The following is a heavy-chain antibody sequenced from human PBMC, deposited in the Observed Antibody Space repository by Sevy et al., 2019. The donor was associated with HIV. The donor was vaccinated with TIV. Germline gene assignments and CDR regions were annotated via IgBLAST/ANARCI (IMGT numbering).Heavy chain of an antibody. CDR1: GFTFSSYA. CDR3: AKDPPDRVAAPGTFFDC. J-gene: IGHJ4*02. Sequence: GGSLRLSCAASGFTFSSYAMSWVRQAPGKGLEWVSGISGSGGTTYYADSVKGRFTISRDNSKNTLYLQMNSLRDEDTAVYSCAKDPPDRVAAPGTFFDCWGQGSLVTVSS. D-gene: IGHD6-13*01. V-gene: IGHV3-23*01. CDR2: ISGSGGTT.